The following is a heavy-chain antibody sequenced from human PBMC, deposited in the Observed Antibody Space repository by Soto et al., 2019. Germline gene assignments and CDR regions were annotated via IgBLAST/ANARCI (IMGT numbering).Heavy chain of an antibody. CDR1: GFTFSNYG. D-gene: IGHD1-20*01. J-gene: IGHJ4*02. CDR3: ASLDLGNWNFSPRPY. V-gene: IGHV3-48*03. Sequence: GGSLRLSCAASGFTFSNYGMNWVRQAPGKGLEWVSYISSSGSTIYYADSVKGRFTISRDNAKTSLYLQMNSLRAEDTAVYYCASLDLGNWNFSPRPYWGQGTLVTVSS. CDR2: ISSSGSTI.